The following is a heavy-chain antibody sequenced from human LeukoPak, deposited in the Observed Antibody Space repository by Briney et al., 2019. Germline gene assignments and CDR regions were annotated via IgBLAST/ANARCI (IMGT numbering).Heavy chain of an antibody. CDR3: AREDLRFEGNDY. D-gene: IGHD3-16*01. J-gene: IGHJ4*02. CDR2: ISAYNGNT. CDR1: GGTFSSYA. Sequence: GASVKVSCKASGGTFSSYAISWVRQAPGQGLEWMGWISAYNGNTNYAQKLQGRVTMTADTSTSTAYMELRSLRSDDTAVYYCAREDLRFEGNDYWGQGTLVTVSS. V-gene: IGHV1-18*01.